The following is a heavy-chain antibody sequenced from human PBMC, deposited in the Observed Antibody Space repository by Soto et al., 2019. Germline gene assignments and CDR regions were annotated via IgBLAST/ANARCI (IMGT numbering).Heavy chain of an antibody. CDR3: ARGPGSGWYDY. CDR1: GGSISSGDYY. Sequence: QVQLQESGPGLVKPSQTLSLTCTVSGGSISSGDYYWSWIRQHPGKGLEWIGYIYYSGSTYYNPSLKSRVTISVDTSKNQVSLKLSSVTAAETAVYYCARGPGSGWYDYWGQGTLVNVSS. J-gene: IGHJ4*02. D-gene: IGHD6-19*01. V-gene: IGHV4-31*03. CDR2: IYYSGST.